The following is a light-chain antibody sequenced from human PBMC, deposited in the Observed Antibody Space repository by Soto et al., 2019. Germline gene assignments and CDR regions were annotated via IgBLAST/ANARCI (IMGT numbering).Light chain of an antibody. J-gene: IGLJ3*02. CDR2: SNV. CDR3: AAWDDTLDAQV. Sequence: QSVLTQTPSASAAPGQRVTISCSGSSFNIGSNTASWYQQLPGTAPKLLMYSNVQRPSGVPDRFSGSKSGTSVSLAISGLRSDDEATYYCAAWDDTLDAQVFGGGTQLTVL. V-gene: IGLV1-44*01. CDR1: SFNIGSNT.